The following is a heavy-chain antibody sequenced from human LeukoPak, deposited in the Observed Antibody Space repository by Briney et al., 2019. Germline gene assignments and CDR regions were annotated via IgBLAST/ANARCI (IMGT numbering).Heavy chain of an antibody. Sequence: SETLSLTCAVYGGSFSVYYWSWIRQPPGKGLEWIGEINHSGSTNYNPSLKSRVTISVDTSKNQFSLKLSSVTAADTAVYYCARGVYSSGWYPTLDYWGQGTLVTVSS. D-gene: IGHD6-19*01. CDR2: INHSGST. V-gene: IGHV4-34*01. CDR1: GGSFSVYY. CDR3: ARGVYSSGWYPTLDY. J-gene: IGHJ4*02.